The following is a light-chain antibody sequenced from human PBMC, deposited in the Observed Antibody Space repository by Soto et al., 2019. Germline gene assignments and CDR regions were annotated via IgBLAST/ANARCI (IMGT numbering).Light chain of an antibody. Sequence: DIHMTQSPSSGSSSVLDIGRSAVLASQGISSWLAWYQQKPGKAPKLLIYAASSLQSGVPSRFSGSGSGTDFTLTISSLQPEDFATYYCQQANSFPITFGQGTRLEIK. J-gene: IGKJ5*01. CDR2: AAS. CDR1: QGISSW. CDR3: QQANSFPIT. V-gene: IGKV1-12*01.